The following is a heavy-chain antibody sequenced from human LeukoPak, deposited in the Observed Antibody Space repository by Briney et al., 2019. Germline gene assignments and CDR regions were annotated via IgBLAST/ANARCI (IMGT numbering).Heavy chain of an antibody. CDR1: GFTFRSYW. CDR3: ARVGTTIRPSFDY. Sequence: GGSLRLSCAASGFTFRSYWMHWVRQAPGKGLVWVSRINSDGSSINYADSVKGRFTISRDNAKNTLYLQMNSLRAEDTAVYFCARVGTTIRPSFDYWGQGTLVTVSS. D-gene: IGHD1-14*01. V-gene: IGHV3-74*01. CDR2: INSDGSSI. J-gene: IGHJ4*02.